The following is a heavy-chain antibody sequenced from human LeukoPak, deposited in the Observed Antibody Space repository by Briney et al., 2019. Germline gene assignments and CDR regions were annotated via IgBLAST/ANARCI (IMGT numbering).Heavy chain of an antibody. CDR1: KFSFSSYW. D-gene: IGHD5-24*01. V-gene: IGHV3-74*01. J-gene: IGHJ3*02. CDR2: INSDGSRT. Sequence: GGSLRLSCAASKFSFSSYWMHWVRQAPGKGLVWVSRINSDGSRTNYADSVKGRFTISRDNAKNTLYLQMSRLRSDDTAVYYCARDMSRDGRWSAFDIWGQGTMVTVSS. CDR3: ARDMSRDGRWSAFDI.